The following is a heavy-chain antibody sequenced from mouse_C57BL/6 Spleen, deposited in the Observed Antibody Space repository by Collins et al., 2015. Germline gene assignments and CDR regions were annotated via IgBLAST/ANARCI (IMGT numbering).Heavy chain of an antibody. V-gene: IGHV1-15*01. J-gene: IGHJ1*03. Sequence: QVQLQQSGAELVRPGASVTLSCKASGYTFTDYEMHWVKQTPVHGLEWIGAIDPETGGTAYNQKFKGKAILTADKSSSTAYMELRSLTSEDSAVYYCTRWINLNYWYFDVWGTGTTVTVSS. D-gene: IGHD4-1*02. CDR3: TRWINLNYWYFDV. CDR1: GYTFTDYE. CDR2: IDPETGGT.